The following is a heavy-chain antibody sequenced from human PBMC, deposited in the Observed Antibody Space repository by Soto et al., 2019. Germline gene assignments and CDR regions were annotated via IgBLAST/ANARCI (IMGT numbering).Heavy chain of an antibody. D-gene: IGHD3-3*01. V-gene: IGHV3-30*03. CDR2: ISYDGSNK. CDR1: GFTFSSSG. CDR3: ARVGSSRADFWSGYYPAPYYYYYGMDV. Sequence: QVQLVESGGGVVQPGRSLRLSCAASGFTFSSSGMHWVRQAPGKGLEWVAVISYDGSNKYYADSVKGRFTISRDNSKNTLYLQMNGLRAEDTAVYYCARVGSSRADFWSGYYPAPYYYYYGMDVWGHGTTVTVSS. J-gene: IGHJ6*02.